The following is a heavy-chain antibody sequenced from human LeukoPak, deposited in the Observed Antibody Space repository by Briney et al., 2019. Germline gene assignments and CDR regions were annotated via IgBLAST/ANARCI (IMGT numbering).Heavy chain of an antibody. CDR3: ARGGYGHGFDI. V-gene: IGHV3-74*01. Sequence: GGSLRLSCEASGFTFSNYWMHWVRQAPGKGLVWVSRVNSDGSDTIYADSVEGRCTISRDNAKNAVFLQMNSLRVEDTAVYYCARGGYGHGFDIWGQGTMVTVSS. CDR1: GFTFSNYW. J-gene: IGHJ3*02. CDR2: VNSDGSDT. D-gene: IGHD5-18*01.